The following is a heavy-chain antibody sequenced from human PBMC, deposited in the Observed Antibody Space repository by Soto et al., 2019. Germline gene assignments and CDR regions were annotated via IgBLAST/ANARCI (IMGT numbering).Heavy chain of an antibody. V-gene: IGHV4-31*03. CDR2: IYYSGST. Sequence: QVQLQESGPGLVKPSQTLSLTCTVSGGSISSGGYYWSWIRQHPGKGLEWIGYIYYSGSTYYNPSLKSRVTISVDTSKNQFSLKLSSVTAADTAVYYCARDHTTMVRGIPEPKYYYYGMDVWGQGTTVTVSS. J-gene: IGHJ6*02. CDR3: ARDHTTMVRGIPEPKYYYYGMDV. D-gene: IGHD3-10*01. CDR1: GGSISSGGYY.